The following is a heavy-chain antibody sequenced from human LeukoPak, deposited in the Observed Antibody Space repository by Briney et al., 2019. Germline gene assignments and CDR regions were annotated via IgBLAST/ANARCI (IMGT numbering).Heavy chain of an antibody. CDR2: IYYSGST. V-gene: IGHV4-59*01. Sequence: TSEILSLTCTVSGGSISSYYWSWIRQPPGKGLEWIGYIYYSGSTNYNPSLKSRVTISVDTSKNQFSLKLSSVTAADTAVYYCARDAPQDYGEHDAFDIWGQGTMVTVSS. CDR3: ARDAPQDYGEHDAFDI. CDR1: GGSISSYY. D-gene: IGHD4-17*01. J-gene: IGHJ3*02.